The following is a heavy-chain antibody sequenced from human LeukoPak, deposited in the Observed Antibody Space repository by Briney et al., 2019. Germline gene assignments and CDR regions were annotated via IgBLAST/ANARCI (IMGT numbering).Heavy chain of an antibody. J-gene: IGHJ3*02. V-gene: IGHV1-69*05. Sequence: SVKVSCKASGGTFSSYAISWVRQPPGQGLEWLGGIIPIFGTANYAQKFQGRVTITTDESTSTAYMELSSPRSEDTAVYYCARHGFPMDSMGAFDIWGQGIMVTVSS. D-gene: IGHD3-22*01. CDR1: GGTFSSYA. CDR2: IIPIFGTA. CDR3: ARHGFPMDSMGAFDI.